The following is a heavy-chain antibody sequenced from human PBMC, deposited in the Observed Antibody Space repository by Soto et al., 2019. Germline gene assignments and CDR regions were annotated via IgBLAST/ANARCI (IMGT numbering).Heavy chain of an antibody. D-gene: IGHD3-16*02. CDR1: NGSISTTNYN. J-gene: IGHJ4*02. Sequence: QMPLQESGPGLVKPSETLSLTCTVSNGSISTTNYNWGWIRQSPGKGLEWIGTIYYTGSTSYNPSLKSRVTIAVDTSKNQFSLKLASVTAADTAVYYCARHGSFWGQGTLVIVSS. V-gene: IGHV4-39*01. CDR3: ARHGSF. CDR2: IYYTGST.